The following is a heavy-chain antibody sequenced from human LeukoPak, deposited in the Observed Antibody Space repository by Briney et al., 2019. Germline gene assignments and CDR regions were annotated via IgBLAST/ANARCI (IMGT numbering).Heavy chain of an antibody. Sequence: GGSLRLSCAASGFTFNNYAMSWVRQAPGEGLEWVSAISGSGASTYYADSVKGRFTISRDNSKNTLYVQMNSLRAEDTAVYYCASAVVRAREIHWCQGTLVTVSS. J-gene: IGHJ4*02. CDR3: ASAVVRAREIH. CDR2: ISGSGAST. D-gene: IGHD3-10*01. V-gene: IGHV3-23*01. CDR1: GFTFNNYA.